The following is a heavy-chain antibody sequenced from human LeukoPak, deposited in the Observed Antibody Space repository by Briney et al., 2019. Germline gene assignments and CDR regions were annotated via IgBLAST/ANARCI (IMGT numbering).Heavy chain of an antibody. CDR3: AREEQQLDWFDP. CDR2: IYHSGST. CDR1: GYSISSGYY. V-gene: IGHV4-38-2*02. D-gene: IGHD6-13*01. J-gene: IGHJ5*02. Sequence: YPSETLSLTCTVSGYSISSGYYWGWIRQPPGKGLEWIGSIYHSGSTYYNPSLKSRVTISVDTSKNQFSLKLSSVTAADTAVYYCAREEQQLDWFDPWAREPWSPSPQ.